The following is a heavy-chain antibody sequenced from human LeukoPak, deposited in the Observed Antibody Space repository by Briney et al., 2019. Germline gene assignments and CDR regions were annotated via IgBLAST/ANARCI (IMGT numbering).Heavy chain of an antibody. V-gene: IGHV3-23*01. CDR3: APWIVGGFWADY. Sequence: GGSLRLSCTASKFTFSNDVMTWVRQAPGKGLECVSAISTSSTGTYYADSVNGRFTISRDNSKNTLYLKMNRLRVDDTAVYYCAPWIVGGFWADYWGQGTLVTVSS. J-gene: IGHJ4*02. CDR1: KFTFSNDV. D-gene: IGHD1-26*01. CDR2: ISTSSTGT.